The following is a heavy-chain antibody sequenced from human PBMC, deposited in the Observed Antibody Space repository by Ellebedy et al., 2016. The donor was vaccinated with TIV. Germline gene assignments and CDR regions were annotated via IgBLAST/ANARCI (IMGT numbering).Heavy chain of an antibody. D-gene: IGHD2-2*01. CDR3: AREYIVVVPYYYGMDV. Sequence: ASVKVSCXASGYTFTSYDINWVRQATGQGLEWMGWMNPNSGNTGYAQKFQGRVTMTRNTSISTAHMELSSLRSEDTAVYYCAREYIVVVPYYYGMDVWGQGTTVTVSS. CDR2: MNPNSGNT. CDR1: GYTFTSYD. V-gene: IGHV1-8*01. J-gene: IGHJ6*02.